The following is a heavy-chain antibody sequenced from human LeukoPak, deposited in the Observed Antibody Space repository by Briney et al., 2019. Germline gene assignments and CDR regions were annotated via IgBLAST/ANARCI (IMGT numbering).Heavy chain of an antibody. Sequence: SETLSLTCAVYGGSFSGYYWSWIRQPPGKGLEWIGYIYYSGSTNYNPSLKSRVTISVDTSKNQFSLKLSSVTAADTAVYYCASAGYSSLNWFDPWGQGTLVTVSS. CDR2: IYYSGST. CDR1: GGSFSGYY. CDR3: ASAGYSSLNWFDP. J-gene: IGHJ5*02. V-gene: IGHV4-59*01. D-gene: IGHD6-13*01.